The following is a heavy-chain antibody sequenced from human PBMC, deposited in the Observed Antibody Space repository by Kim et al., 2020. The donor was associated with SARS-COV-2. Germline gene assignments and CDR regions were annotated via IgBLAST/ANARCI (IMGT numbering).Heavy chain of an antibody. CDR2: INAGNGNT. D-gene: IGHD3-10*01. Sequence: ASVKVSCKASGYTFTSYAMHWVRQAPGQRLEWMGWINAGNGNTKYSQKFQGRVTITRDTSASTAYMELSSLRSEDTAVYYCARGNYYGSGRHYYYYGMDVWGQGTTVTVSS. CDR1: GYTFTSYA. V-gene: IGHV1-3*01. CDR3: ARGNYYGSGRHYYYYGMDV. J-gene: IGHJ6*02.